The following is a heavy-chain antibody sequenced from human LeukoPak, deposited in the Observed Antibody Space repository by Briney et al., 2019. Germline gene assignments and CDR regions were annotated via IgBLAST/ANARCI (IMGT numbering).Heavy chain of an antibody. V-gene: IGHV4-59*01. CDR2: VHYSGNT. Sequence: SETLSLTCTVSGGSISSYYWSWIRQPPGKGLEWIGYVHYSGNTNYDPSLKCRVAMSVDTSKNQFSLKLISVTAADTAVYYCVGWQQLLFDYWGQGTLVTVSS. CDR1: GGSISSYY. J-gene: IGHJ4*02. CDR3: VGWQQLLFDY. D-gene: IGHD6-13*01.